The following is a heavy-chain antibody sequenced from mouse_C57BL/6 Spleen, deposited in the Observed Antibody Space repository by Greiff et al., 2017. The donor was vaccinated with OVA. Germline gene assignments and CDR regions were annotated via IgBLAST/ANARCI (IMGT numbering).Heavy chain of an antibody. V-gene: IGHV14-2*01. CDR2: IDPEDGET. Sequence: VQLQQSGAELVKPGASVKLSCTASGFNIKDYYMHWVKQRTEQGLEWIGRIDPEDGETKYAPKFPGKATITADTSSNTAYLQLSSLTSEDTAVYYCARRGNYGDYWGQGTTLTVSS. J-gene: IGHJ2*01. CDR1: GFNIKDYY. CDR3: ARRGNYGDY. D-gene: IGHD2-1*01.